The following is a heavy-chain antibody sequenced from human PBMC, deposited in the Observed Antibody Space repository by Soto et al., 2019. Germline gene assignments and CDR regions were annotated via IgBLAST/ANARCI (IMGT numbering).Heavy chain of an antibody. D-gene: IGHD3-9*01. V-gene: IGHV4-34*06. CDR3: AVYYCSRDDSDWFFN. CDR1: VGSFSGYY. J-gene: IGHJ4*02. Sequence: SETLSLTCAVYVGSFSGYYWTWIRQPPGTGLEWIGEINHSGSTNYNPSLKSRVTISVDTSKNQFSLKTAYLQMNSLESEDTAVYYCSRDDSDWFFNWGRGTLVTVSS. CDR2: INHSGST.